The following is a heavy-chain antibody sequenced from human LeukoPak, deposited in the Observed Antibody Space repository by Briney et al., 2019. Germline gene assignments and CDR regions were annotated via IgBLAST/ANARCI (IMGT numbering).Heavy chain of an antibody. CDR2: ISSGSSFI. Sequence: GGSLRLSCAASGFNFGSYAMNWVRQAPGKGLEWVSSISSGSSFIYYADSVKGRFTISRDNAKNSLYLQMNSLRAEDTAIYYCARDQGGERWLDACGQGTLVTVSS. D-gene: IGHD3-16*01. CDR3: ARDQGGERWLDA. CDR1: GFNFGSYA. V-gene: IGHV3-21*01. J-gene: IGHJ5*02.